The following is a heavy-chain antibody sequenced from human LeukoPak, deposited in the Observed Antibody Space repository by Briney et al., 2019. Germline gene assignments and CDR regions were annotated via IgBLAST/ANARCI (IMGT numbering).Heavy chain of an antibody. D-gene: IGHD4-23*01. J-gene: IGHJ4*02. CDR3: ARYYGGHSNFDY. CDR2: ISHSGNT. V-gene: IGHV4-30-4*01. Sequence: SETLSLTCTVSDGTINSTAHYWSWVHQPPGKGLEWIGYISHSGNTYYNPSLKSRVTISLDTSKNQFSLKLTSMTAADRAVYYCARYYGGHSNFDYWGQGTLVTVSS. CDR1: DGTINSTAHY.